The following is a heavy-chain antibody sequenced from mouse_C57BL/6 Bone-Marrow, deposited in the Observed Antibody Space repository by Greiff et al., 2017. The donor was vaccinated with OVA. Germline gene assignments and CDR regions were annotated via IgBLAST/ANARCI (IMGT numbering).Heavy chain of an antibody. J-gene: IGHJ1*03. CDR1: GFTFSDFY. D-gene: IGHD1-1*01. Sequence: EVMLVESGGGLVQSGRSLRLSCATSGFTFSDFYMEWVRQAPGKGLEWIAASRNKANDYTTEYSASVKGRFIVSRDTSQSILYLQMNALRAEDTASYYCARDAGYYGSSYNWYFDVWGTGTTVTVSS. CDR3: ARDAGYYGSSYNWYFDV. CDR2: SRNKANDYTT. V-gene: IGHV7-1*01.